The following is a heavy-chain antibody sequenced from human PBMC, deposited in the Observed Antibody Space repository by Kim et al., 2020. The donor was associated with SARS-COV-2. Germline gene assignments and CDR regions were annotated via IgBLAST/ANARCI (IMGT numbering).Heavy chain of an antibody. D-gene: IGHD3-22*01. Sequence: NYAPKLQGRVTMTTDTSTSTAYMELRSLRSDDTAVYYCARGGYSPYWFDPWGQGTLVTVSS. V-gene: IGHV1-18*01. J-gene: IGHJ5*02. CDR3: ARGGYSPYWFDP.